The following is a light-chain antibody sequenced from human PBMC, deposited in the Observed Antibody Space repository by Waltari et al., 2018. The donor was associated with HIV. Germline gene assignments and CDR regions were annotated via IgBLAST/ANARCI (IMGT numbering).Light chain of an antibody. V-gene: IGLV2-8*01. J-gene: IGLJ1*01. CDR2: EVS. Sequence: QSALTQPPSASGSPGQSVTISCSGTSSDVGGYDYVSWYQQHPGKAPQLMIYEVSKRPPGVPERFSGSKSGNTASLTVSGRQAEDEADYYCSSHAGSNNYVFGTGTKVTVL. CDR1: SSDVGGYDY. CDR3: SSHAGSNNYV.